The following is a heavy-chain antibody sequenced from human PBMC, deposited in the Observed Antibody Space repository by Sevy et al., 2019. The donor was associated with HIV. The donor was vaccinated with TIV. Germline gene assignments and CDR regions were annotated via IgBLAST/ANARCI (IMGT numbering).Heavy chain of an antibody. CDR2: ISYDGSNK. J-gene: IGHJ6*02. CDR3: ARTYYYDSSGSPDGMDV. CDR1: GFTFSSYA. V-gene: IGHV3-30*04. D-gene: IGHD3-22*01. Sequence: GGSLRLSCAASGFTFSSYAMHWVRQAPGKGLEWVAVISYDGSNKYYADSVKGRFTISRDNSKNTLYLQMNSLRAADTAVYYCARTYYYDSSGSPDGMDVWGQGTTVTVSS.